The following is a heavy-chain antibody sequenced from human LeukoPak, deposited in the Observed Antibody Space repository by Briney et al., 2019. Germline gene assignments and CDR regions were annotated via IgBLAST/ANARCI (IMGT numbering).Heavy chain of an antibody. V-gene: IGHV3-64*01. D-gene: IGHD1-26*01. J-gene: IGHJ4*02. CDR2: ISSNGGST. Sequence: GGSLRLSCAASGFTFSNYAMHWVRQAPGKGLEYVSAISSNGGSTYYANSVKGRFTISRDNSKNTLRLQMGSLRPEDMAVYYCARQVGGSYYDYWGQGTLVTVSS. CDR3: ARQVGGSYYDY. CDR1: GFTFSNYA.